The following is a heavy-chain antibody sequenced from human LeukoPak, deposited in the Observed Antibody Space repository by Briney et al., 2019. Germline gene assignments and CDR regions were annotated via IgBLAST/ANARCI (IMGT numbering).Heavy chain of an antibody. D-gene: IGHD1-26*01. CDR3: ARDERAVGVDY. V-gene: IGHV3-30*02. CDR2: IRHVGTNT. J-gene: IGHJ4*02. Sequence: SGGSLRLSCAASGFTFSNYGMHWVRQAPGKGLEWVAFIRHVGTNTYYADSVKGRFTISRDNSKNTLYLQMNSLRAEDTAVYYCARDERAVGVDYWGQGTLVTVSS. CDR1: GFTFSNYG.